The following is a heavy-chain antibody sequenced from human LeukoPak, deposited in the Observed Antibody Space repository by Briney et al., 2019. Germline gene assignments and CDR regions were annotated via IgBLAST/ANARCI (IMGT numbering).Heavy chain of an antibody. D-gene: IGHD3-3*01. CDR3: ARGNYDFWSGYPFDY. CDR1: GYTFTGYY. V-gene: IGHV1-2*02. Sequence: ASVKVSCKASGYTFTGYYMHWVRQAPGQGLEWMGWINPNSGGTNYAQKFQGRVTMTRDTSISTAYMELSRLRSDDTAVYYCARGNYDFWSGYPFDYWGQGALLTVSS. CDR2: INPNSGGT. J-gene: IGHJ4*02.